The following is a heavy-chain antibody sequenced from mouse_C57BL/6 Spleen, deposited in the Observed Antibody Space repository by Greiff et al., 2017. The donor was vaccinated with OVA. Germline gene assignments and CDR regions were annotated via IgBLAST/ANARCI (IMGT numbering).Heavy chain of an antibody. CDR1: GYTFTSYT. V-gene: IGHV1-4*01. Sequence: QVQLKQSGAELARPGASVKMSCKASGYTFTSYTMHWVKQRPGQGLEWIGYINPSSGYTKYNQKFKDKATLTADKSSSTAYMQLSSLTSEDSAVYYCARGGDSSGLFAYWGQGTLVTVSA. J-gene: IGHJ3*01. CDR2: INPSSGYT. CDR3: ARGGDSSGLFAY. D-gene: IGHD3-2*02.